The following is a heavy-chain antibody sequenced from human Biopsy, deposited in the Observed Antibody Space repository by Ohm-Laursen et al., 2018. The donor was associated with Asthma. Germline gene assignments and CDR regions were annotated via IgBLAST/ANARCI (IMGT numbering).Heavy chain of an antibody. Sequence: LSLTCAASGFTFRSYAMHWVRQAPGKGLEWVAVGGSYYDGGLKYYADSVNGRFTVSRDDSKNTLYLQMNSLRPDDTAVYYCARDVMEWYLPAFDFWGQRTLVTVSS. CDR1: GFTFRSYA. J-gene: IGHJ4*02. CDR3: ARDVMEWYLPAFDF. V-gene: IGHV3-30-3*01. CDR2: GGSYYDGGLK. D-gene: IGHD3-3*01.